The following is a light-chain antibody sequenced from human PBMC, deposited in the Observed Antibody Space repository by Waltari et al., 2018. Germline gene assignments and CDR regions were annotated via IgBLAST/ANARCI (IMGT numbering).Light chain of an antibody. CDR1: SSNIANSH. CDR3: GSWDTSLNTGV. CDR2: ENN. J-gene: IGLJ3*02. V-gene: IGLV1-51*01. Sequence: QSVLTQPPSVSAAPGQKVTISCSGSSSNIANSHISWYQQLPGPAPKLLVYENNRRPSEIPDLFSCSKSGTAATLDITGLQTGDEGDYYCGSWDTSLNTGVFGGGTKLTVL.